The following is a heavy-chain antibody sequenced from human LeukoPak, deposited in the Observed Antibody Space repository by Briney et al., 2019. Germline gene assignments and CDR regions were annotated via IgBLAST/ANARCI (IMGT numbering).Heavy chain of an antibody. CDR1: GGSSSGYY. Sequence: SETLSLTCAVYGGSSSGYYWSWIRQPPGKGLEWIGEINHSGSTNYNPSLKSRVTISVDTSKNQFSLKLSSVTAADTAVYYCARARYSSSPRWYDAFDIWGQGTMVTVSS. J-gene: IGHJ3*02. D-gene: IGHD6-13*01. CDR3: ARARYSSSPRWYDAFDI. CDR2: INHSGST. V-gene: IGHV4-34*01.